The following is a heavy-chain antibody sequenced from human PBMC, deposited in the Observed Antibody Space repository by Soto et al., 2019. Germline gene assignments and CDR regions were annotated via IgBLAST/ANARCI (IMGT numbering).Heavy chain of an antibody. J-gene: IGHJ5*02. CDR3: AREKWGSGSRWIDP. CDR2: INVGNGNT. V-gene: IGHV1-3*01. D-gene: IGHD6-19*01. Sequence: SVKVSCKASGYTYISYSMHWVRQAPGQRLEWMGWINVGNGNTKYSQNFQGRVTINQDTSASTAYMELSSLTSEDTAVYYCAREKWGSGSRWIDPWGQGTLVTVSS. CDR1: GYTYISYS.